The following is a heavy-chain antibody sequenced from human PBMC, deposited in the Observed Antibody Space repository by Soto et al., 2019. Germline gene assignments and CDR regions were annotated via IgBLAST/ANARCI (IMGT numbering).Heavy chain of an antibody. J-gene: IGHJ6*02. CDR1: GFTFSSYW. Sequence: EVQLVESGGGLVQPGGSLRLSCAASGFTFSSYWMSWVRQAPGKGLEWVANIKQGGSEKYYVDSVKGRFTISRDNAKNSLYLQMNSLRAEDTAVYYCARRVVPAAFYYYGMDVWGQGTTVTVSS. V-gene: IGHV3-7*03. CDR3: ARRVVPAAFYYYGMDV. D-gene: IGHD2-2*01. CDR2: IKQGGSEK.